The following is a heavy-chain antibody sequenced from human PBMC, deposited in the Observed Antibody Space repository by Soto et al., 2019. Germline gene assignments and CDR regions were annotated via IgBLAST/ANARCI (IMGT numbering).Heavy chain of an antibody. V-gene: IGHV4-61*01. CDR2: IYYSGST. D-gene: IGHD3-3*01. J-gene: IGHJ6*02. Sequence: QVQLQESGPGLVKPSETLSLTCTVSGGSVSSGSYYWSWIRQPPGKGLEWIGYIYYSGSTNYNPTLSSRVTISVDTYKHQSSLKLSSVTAADTAAYYCSRETRYYDFWSGYPSDYYYGMDVWGQGTTVTVSS. CDR1: GGSVSSGSYY. CDR3: SRETRYYDFWSGYPSDYYYGMDV.